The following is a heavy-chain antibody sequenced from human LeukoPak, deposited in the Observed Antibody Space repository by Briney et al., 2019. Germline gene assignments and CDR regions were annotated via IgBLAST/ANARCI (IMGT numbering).Heavy chain of an antibody. CDR2: FDPEDGET. Sequence: GASVKVSCKVSGNTLTELSMHWVRQAPGKGLEWMGGFDPEDGETIYAQKFQGRVTMTRDTSISTAYMELSRLRSDDTAVYYCARADYYDFWSGYSLPFDYWGQGTLVTVSS. CDR3: ARADYYDFWSGYSLPFDY. CDR1: GNTLTELS. D-gene: IGHD3-3*01. V-gene: IGHV1-24*01. J-gene: IGHJ4*02.